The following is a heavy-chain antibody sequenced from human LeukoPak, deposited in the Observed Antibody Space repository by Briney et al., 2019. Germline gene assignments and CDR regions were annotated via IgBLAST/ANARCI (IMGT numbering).Heavy chain of an antibody. V-gene: IGHV1-2*06. CDR1: GYTFTGYY. D-gene: IGHD1-26*01. CDR2: INPNSGGT. J-gene: IGHJ4*02. CDR3: ARTRTIVGAKGFDY. Sequence: ASVTVSCKASGYTFTGYYMHWVRQAPGQGLEWMGRINPNSGGTNYAQKFQGRVTMTRDTSISTAYMELSRLRSDDTAVYYCARTRTIVGAKGFDYWGQGTLVTVSS.